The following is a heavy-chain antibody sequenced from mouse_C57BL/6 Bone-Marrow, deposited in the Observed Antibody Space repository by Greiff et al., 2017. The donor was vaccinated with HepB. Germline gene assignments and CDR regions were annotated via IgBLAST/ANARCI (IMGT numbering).Heavy chain of an antibody. CDR1: GFTFSSYA. V-gene: IGHV5-9-1*02. CDR3: TRARGGLRDYAMDY. J-gene: IGHJ4*01. D-gene: IGHD2-2*01. CDR2: ISSGGDYI. Sequence: EVMLVESGEGLVKPGGSLKLSCAASGFTFSSYAMSWVRQTPEKRLEWVAYISSGGDYIYYADTVKGRFTISRDNARNTLYLQMSSLKSEDTAMYYCTRARGGLRDYAMDYWGQGTSVTVSS.